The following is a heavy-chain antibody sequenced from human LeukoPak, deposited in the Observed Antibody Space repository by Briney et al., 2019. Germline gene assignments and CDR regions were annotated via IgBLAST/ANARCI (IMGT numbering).Heavy chain of an antibody. CDR2: INPNSGGT. CDR3: ARAWAKKLRFLEWLHNGPTNYYYYYMDV. J-gene: IGHJ6*03. CDR1: GYTFTGYY. D-gene: IGHD3-3*01. Sequence: ASVKVSCKASGYTFTGYYMHWVRQAPGQGLEWMGWINPNSGGTNYAQKFQGRVTMTRDTSISTAYMELSSLRSEDTAVYYCARAWAKKLRFLEWLHNGPTNYYYYYMDVWGKGTTVTVSS. V-gene: IGHV1-2*02.